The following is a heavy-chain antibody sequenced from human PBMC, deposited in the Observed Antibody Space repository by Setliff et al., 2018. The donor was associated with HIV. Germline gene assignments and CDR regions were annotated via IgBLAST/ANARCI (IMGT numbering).Heavy chain of an antibody. CDR3: ARVQTMAVAGTQYYYMDV. V-gene: IGHV1-3*01. D-gene: IGHD6-19*01. Sequence: ASVKVSCKASGYTFSRYAMHWVRQAPGQRLEWMGWINAGNGNTKYSQKFQGRVSIARDTSASTAYMELSSLRPEDTAVYDCARVQTMAVAGTQYYYMDVWGKGTTVTVSS. J-gene: IGHJ6*03. CDR2: INAGNGNT. CDR1: GYTFSRYA.